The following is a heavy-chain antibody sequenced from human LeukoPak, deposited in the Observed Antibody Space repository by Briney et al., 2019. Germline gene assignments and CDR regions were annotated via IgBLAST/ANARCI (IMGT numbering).Heavy chain of an antibody. CDR3: ARGTGNTVFDQ. J-gene: IGHJ4*02. V-gene: IGHV4-34*01. Sequence: PSETLSLTCVVYGGSFSGYWWSWIRQPPGKGLEWIGGINHSGITYYNPSLKSRVTISIDTSKNQFSLNLLYVTAADTAVYYCARGTGNTVFDQWGQGALVTVSS. D-gene: IGHD2-8*02. CDR2: INHSGIT. CDR1: GGSFSGYW.